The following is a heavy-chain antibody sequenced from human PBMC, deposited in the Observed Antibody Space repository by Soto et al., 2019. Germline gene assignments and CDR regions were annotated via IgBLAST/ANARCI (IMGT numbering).Heavy chain of an antibody. J-gene: IGHJ3*01. CDR1: GFTFSYYW. Sequence: EVQLVESGGSIVRPGGSLRLSRAASGFTFSYYWMHWVRQAPGKGLVWVSRIHSDGSSTTYADFVKGRFIISRDNARNTVDLQMNSVRVEDTAVYYCARGDRGAFDLWGQGTVVTVSS. D-gene: IGHD1-26*01. CDR3: ARGDRGAFDL. V-gene: IGHV3-74*01. CDR2: IHSDGSST.